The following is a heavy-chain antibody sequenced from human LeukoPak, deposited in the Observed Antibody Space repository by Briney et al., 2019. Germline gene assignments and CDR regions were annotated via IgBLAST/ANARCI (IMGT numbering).Heavy chain of an antibody. CDR2: IYYSGST. D-gene: IGHD4-17*01. CDR1: GGSISSGDYY. V-gene: IGHV4-61*08. CDR3: ARDRGMTTVTIREGVGAFDI. Sequence: SEILSLTCTVSGGSISSGDYYWSWIRQPPGKGLEWIGYIYYSGSTNYNPSLKSRVTISVDTSKNQFSLKLSSVTAADTAVYYCARDRGMTTVTIREGVGAFDIWGQGTMVTVSS. J-gene: IGHJ3*02.